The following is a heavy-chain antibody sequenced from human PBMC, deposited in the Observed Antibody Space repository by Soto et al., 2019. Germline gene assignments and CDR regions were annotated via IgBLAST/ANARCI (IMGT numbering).Heavy chain of an antibody. CDR1: GFTVSSNY. D-gene: IGHD5-18*01. CDR2: IYSGGST. Sequence: EVQLVESGGGLVQPGGSLRLSCAASGFTVSSNYMSWVRQAPGKGLEWVSVIYSGGSTYYADSVKSRFTISRDNSKNTLYLQMNSLRAEDTAVYYCAREYSYGYYYYYAMDVWGQGTTVTVSS. V-gene: IGHV3-66*01. J-gene: IGHJ6*02. CDR3: AREYSYGYYYYYAMDV.